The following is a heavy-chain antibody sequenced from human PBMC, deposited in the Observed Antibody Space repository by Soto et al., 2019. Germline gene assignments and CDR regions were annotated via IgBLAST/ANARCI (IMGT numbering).Heavy chain of an antibody. Sequence: EVQLVESGGGLVQPGGSLRLSCAASGFSFSSHWMSWVRQAPGKGLECVANIKQDGSEKYYVDSVKGRFTISRDNAKNALYLQMYSLRGEDTAVYYCARGRGVDVWGQGTTVTVSS. CDR2: IKQDGSEK. CDR3: ARGRGVDV. CDR1: GFSFSSHW. J-gene: IGHJ6*02. V-gene: IGHV3-7*01.